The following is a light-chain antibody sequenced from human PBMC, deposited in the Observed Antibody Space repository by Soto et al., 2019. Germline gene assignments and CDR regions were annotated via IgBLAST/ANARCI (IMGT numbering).Light chain of an antibody. CDR3: QSYDSSNVV. CDR1: SGSIASNY. V-gene: IGLV6-57*04. CDR2: EDN. Sequence: NFMLTQPHSVSESPGKTVTISCTRSSGSIASNYVQWYQQRPGSAPTTVIYEDNQRPSGVPDWFSGSIDSSSNSASLTISGLKTEDEADCYCQSYDSSNVVFGGGTKLTVL. J-gene: IGLJ2*01.